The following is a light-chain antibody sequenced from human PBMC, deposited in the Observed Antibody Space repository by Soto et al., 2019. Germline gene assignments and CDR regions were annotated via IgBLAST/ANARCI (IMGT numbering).Light chain of an antibody. V-gene: IGKV3-15*01. CDR3: QQYNNWLAIT. Sequence: EIVMTQSPATLSASPGEGATLSCRASQSISSSLAWYQQKPGQVPRLLIYGTSTRATGIPARFSGSGSGTEFTLTISILQPEDLAVYYCQQYNNWLAITFGQGTRLEI. J-gene: IGKJ5*01. CDR2: GTS. CDR1: QSISSS.